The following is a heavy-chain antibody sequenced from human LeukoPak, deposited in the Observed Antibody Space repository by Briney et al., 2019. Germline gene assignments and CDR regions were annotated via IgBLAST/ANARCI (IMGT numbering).Heavy chain of an antibody. Sequence: GGSLRLSCAATGFTFSSYAMHWVRQAPGKGLEWVAVISYDGSNKYYADSVKGRSTISRDNSKNTLYLQMNSLRAEDTAVYYCAKDRGYCSSTSCDQYFQHWGQGTLVTVSS. D-gene: IGHD2-2*01. CDR2: ISYDGSNK. CDR3: AKDRGYCSSTSCDQYFQH. V-gene: IGHV3-30-3*01. J-gene: IGHJ1*01. CDR1: GFTFSSYA.